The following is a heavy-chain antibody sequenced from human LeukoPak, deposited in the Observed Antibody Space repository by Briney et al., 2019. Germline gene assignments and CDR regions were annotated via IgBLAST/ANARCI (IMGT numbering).Heavy chain of an antibody. J-gene: IGHJ4*02. CDR2: IYGGGTT. V-gene: IGHV4-59*01. Sequence: SETLSLTCTVSGGSISSFHWSWIRQPPGKGLEWIGYIYGGGTTKYNPSLKSRVTTSVDTSKNQFSLNLGSVTAADTAVYYCARDYGGKFDYWGQGSLVTVSS. CDR3: ARDYGGKFDY. CDR1: GGSISSFH. D-gene: IGHD4-23*01.